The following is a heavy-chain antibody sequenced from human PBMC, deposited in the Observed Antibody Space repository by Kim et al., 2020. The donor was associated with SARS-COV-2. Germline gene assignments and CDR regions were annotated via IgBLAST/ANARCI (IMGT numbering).Heavy chain of an antibody. D-gene: IGHD3-10*01. V-gene: IGHV4-31*03. J-gene: IGHJ4*02. CDR3: AAGQKRLFWFGSVLAPNYFDS. CDR1: GASIRSPTYV. CDR2: IYYGWST. Sequence: SETLSLTCTVSGASIRSPTYVWTWIRHRPGKGLEWLGYIYYGWSTHYTPSLKSRLSISLDTSKNQFSLNVHSVTAADTAVYFCAAGQKRLFWFGSVLAPNYFDSWGLGNLVTVSS.